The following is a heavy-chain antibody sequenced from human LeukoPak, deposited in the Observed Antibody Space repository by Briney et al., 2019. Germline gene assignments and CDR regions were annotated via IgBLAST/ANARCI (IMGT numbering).Heavy chain of an antibody. CDR2: MNPNSGNA. Sequence: ASVKVSCKASGYTFTSYDINWVRQATGQGLEWMGWMNPNSGNAGYAQKFQGRVSLTRNTSISTAYMELSSLRSEDTAVYYCARGAWSPVTTPDYWGQGTLVTVSS. J-gene: IGHJ4*02. V-gene: IGHV1-8*01. D-gene: IGHD4-17*01. CDR3: ARGAWSPVTTPDY. CDR1: GYTFTSYD.